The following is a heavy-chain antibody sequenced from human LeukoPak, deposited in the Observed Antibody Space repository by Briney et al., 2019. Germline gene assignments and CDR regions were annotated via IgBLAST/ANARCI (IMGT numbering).Heavy chain of an antibody. CDR1: GFTFSSYW. CDR2: INSDGSST. Sequence: GGSLRLSCAASGFTFSSYWMHWVRQAPGKGLVWVSRINSDGSSTSYADSVKGRFTISRDNAKNTLYLQMNSLRAEDTAVYYCATHTEWELNYWYFDLWGRGTLVTVSS. D-gene: IGHD1-26*01. J-gene: IGHJ2*01. V-gene: IGHV3-74*01. CDR3: ATHTEWELNYWYFDL.